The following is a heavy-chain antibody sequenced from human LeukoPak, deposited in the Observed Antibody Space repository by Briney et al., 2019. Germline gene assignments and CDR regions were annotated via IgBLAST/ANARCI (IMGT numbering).Heavy chain of an antibody. V-gene: IGHV4-38-2*02. Sequence: SETLSLTCAVSSYSISSGYYWGWIRQPPGKGLEWIGSIYHSGSTYYNPSLKSRVTISVDTSKNQFSLKLSSVTAADTAVYYCARDVWSYSESSGNMDVWVKGTTVTVSS. CDR2: IYHSGST. CDR1: SYSISSGYY. CDR3: ARDVWSYSESSGNMDV. J-gene: IGHJ6*03. D-gene: IGHD3-22*01.